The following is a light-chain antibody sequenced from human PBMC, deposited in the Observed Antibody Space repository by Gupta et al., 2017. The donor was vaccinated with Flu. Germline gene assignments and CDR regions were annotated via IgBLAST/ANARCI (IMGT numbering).Light chain of an antibody. CDR2: AAS. CDR1: QGISAW. J-gene: IGKJ1*01. Sequence: GDTVTITCRASQGISAWLAWYQQKPGKAPKLLMSAASSLESGVPTRFSGSESGTDFTLTISRLQPEDFATYYCQRTDNFHWTFGQGTKVEI. CDR3: QRTDNFHWT. V-gene: IGKV1-12*01.